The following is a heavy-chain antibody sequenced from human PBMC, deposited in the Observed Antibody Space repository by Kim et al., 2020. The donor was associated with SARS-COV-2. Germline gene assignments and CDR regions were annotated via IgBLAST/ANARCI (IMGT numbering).Heavy chain of an antibody. V-gene: IGHV1-3*04. CDR3: ARDSARAPYPFDM. CDR1: GYTFTNYG. J-gene: IGHJ3*02. Sequence: ASVKVSCKSSGYTFTNYGLHWVRQAPGQGPEWMGWISTGATATIYLEKFQGRITITKDTSASSAYMELTSLTSEDTAVYFCARDSARAPYPFDMWGQGTMVTVS. D-gene: IGHD2-21*01. CDR2: ISTGATAT.